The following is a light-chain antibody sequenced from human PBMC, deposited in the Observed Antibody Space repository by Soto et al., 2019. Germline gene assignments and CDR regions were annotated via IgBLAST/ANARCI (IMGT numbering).Light chain of an antibody. V-gene: IGLV2-8*01. Sequence: QSVLTQPRSASGSPWQSVPIYCTATSSDVGGYNYVSWYQQHPGKAPKLIISEVNKRPSGIPDRFSGSKSGNTASLTLSGLQSEDEADYYCSSYAGSNLPVFATGPKVTAL. CDR1: SSDVGGYNY. J-gene: IGLJ1*01. CDR3: SSYAGSNLPV. CDR2: EVN.